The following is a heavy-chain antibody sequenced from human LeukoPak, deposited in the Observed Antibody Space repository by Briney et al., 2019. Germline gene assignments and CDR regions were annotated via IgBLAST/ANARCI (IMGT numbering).Heavy chain of an antibody. D-gene: IGHD1-1*01. CDR3: TRGTPSRGLDP. J-gene: IGHJ5*02. Sequence: GGSLRLSCAASGLTFSSSWMYWVRQAPGKGLVWVSRITSDGSNTAYADSVKGRFSISRDNAKNTLHLQMNSLRAEDTAVYYCTRGTPSRGLDPWGQGTLVTVSS. CDR2: ITSDGSNT. V-gene: IGHV3-74*01. CDR1: GLTFSSSW.